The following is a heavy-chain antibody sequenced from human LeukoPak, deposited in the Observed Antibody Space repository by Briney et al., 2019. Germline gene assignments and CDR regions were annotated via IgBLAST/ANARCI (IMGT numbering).Heavy chain of an antibody. J-gene: IGHJ6*03. D-gene: IGHD2-2*01. CDR2: IYSGGST. V-gene: IGHV3-53*01. Sequence: PGGSLRLSCAASGFTVSSNYMSWVRQAPGKGLEWVSVIYSGGSTYYADSVKGRFTISRDNSKNTLYLQMNSLRAEDTAVYYCARGMPYYYYYMDVWGKGTTVTVSS. CDR3: ARGMPYYYYYMDV. CDR1: GFTVSSNY.